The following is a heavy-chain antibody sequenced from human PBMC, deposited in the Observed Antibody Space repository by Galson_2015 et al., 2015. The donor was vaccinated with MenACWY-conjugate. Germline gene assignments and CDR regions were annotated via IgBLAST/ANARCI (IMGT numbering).Heavy chain of an antibody. CDR3: ARSNCAYDSTGYYYPAAFDI. Sequence: PALVKPTQTLTLTRTFSGFSLSSSRMCVTWIRQPPETALEWLALIDWDDDKYYNTSLKTRLAISKDTSKNQVVLTVTNMDPVDTATYYCARSNCAYDSTGYYYPAAFDIWGQGTMVTVSS. CDR1: GFSLSSSRMC. D-gene: IGHD3-22*01. V-gene: IGHV2-70*01. CDR2: IDWDDDK. J-gene: IGHJ3*02.